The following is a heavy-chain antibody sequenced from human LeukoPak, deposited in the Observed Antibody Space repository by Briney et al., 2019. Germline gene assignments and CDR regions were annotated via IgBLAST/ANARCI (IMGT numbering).Heavy chain of an antibody. Sequence: GGSLRLSCAASGFTLSSYAMSWVRQAPGKGLEWVSAISGSGGSTYYADSVKGRFTISRDNSKNTLYLQMNSLRAEDTAVYYCAKGESYSSGWYDYWGQGTVVTVSS. J-gene: IGHJ4*02. V-gene: IGHV3-23*01. D-gene: IGHD6-19*01. CDR2: ISGSGGST. CDR3: AKGESYSSGWYDY. CDR1: GFTLSSYA.